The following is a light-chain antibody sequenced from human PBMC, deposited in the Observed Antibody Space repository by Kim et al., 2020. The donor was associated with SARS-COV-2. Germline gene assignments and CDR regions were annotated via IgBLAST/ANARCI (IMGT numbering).Light chain of an antibody. CDR2: DAS. Sequence: LAPGERATLSCRASQRVSSSYLAWYQQKPGQAPRLLIYDASSRATGVPDRFSGSGSGTDFTLTISRLEPEDFAVYYCQQYGNSRTFGQGTKVDIK. CDR1: QRVSSSY. V-gene: IGKV3-20*01. J-gene: IGKJ1*01. CDR3: QQYGNSRT.